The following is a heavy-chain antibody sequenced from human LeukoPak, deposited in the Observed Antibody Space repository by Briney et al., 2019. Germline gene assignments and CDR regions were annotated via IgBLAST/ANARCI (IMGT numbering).Heavy chain of an antibody. V-gene: IGHV4-59*12. CDR3: ARAVIAAQYWYFDL. D-gene: IGHD6-6*01. Sequence: KPSETLSLTCTVSGGSISSYYWSWIRQPPGKGLEWIGYIYYSGSTYYNPSLKSRVTISVDTSKNQFSLKLSSVTAADTAVYYCARAVIAAQYWYFDLWGRGTLVTVSS. J-gene: IGHJ2*01. CDR1: GGSISSYY. CDR2: IYYSGST.